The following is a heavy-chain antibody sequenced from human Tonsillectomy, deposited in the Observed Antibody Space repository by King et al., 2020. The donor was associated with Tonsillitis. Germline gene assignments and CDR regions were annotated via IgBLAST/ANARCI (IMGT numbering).Heavy chain of an antibody. J-gene: IGHJ6*02. CDR2: IRYDGSNK. CDR3: AKHLTDLWQGLELWWNGMDV. V-gene: IGHV3-30*02. Sequence: VQLVESGGGVVQPGGSLRLSCAASGFSFSSYGMHWVRQAPGKGLEWVAFIRYDGSNKYYADSVKGRFTISRDNSKNTLYLQMNSLRAEDTAVYYCAKHLTDLWQGLELWWNGMDVWGQGTTVTVSS. D-gene: IGHD6-19*01. CDR1: GFSFSSYG.